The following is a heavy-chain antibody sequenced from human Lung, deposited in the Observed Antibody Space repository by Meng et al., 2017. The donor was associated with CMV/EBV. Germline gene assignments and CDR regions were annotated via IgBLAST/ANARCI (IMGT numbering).Heavy chain of an antibody. CDR2: IYWDDDR. V-gene: IGHV2-5*02. J-gene: IGHJ4*02. CDR3: AHIIAARPFDY. Sequence: QITFKESGPTLVKPTQTLTLTCTLSGFSLTTRGVGVGWIRQPPGKALEWLALIYWDDDRRYRPSLKSRLTITKDTSKNQVVLSMTNMDPVDAATYYCAHIIAARPFDYWGQGALVTVAS. D-gene: IGHD6-6*01. CDR1: GFSLTTRGVG.